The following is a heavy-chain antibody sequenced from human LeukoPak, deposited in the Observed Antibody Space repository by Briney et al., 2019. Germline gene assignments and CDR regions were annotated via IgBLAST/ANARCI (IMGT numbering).Heavy chain of an antibody. D-gene: IGHD2-2*01. CDR3: AREALVVVPAAIHFDY. Sequence: SETLSLTCTVSGGSISSYYWSRIRQPAGKGLEWIGRIYTSGSTNYNPSLKSRVTMSVDTSKNQFSLKLSSVTAADTAVYYCAREALVVVPAAIHFDYWGQGTLVTVSS. J-gene: IGHJ4*02. CDR2: IYTSGST. V-gene: IGHV4-4*07. CDR1: GGSISSYY.